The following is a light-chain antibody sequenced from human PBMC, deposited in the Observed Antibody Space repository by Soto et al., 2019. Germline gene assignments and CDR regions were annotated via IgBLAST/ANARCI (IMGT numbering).Light chain of an antibody. CDR3: QSYDSSLSGYV. CDR2: ANN. J-gene: IGLJ1*01. CDR1: SSNTGAGYD. V-gene: IGLV1-40*01. Sequence: QSALTQPPSVSGAPGQRVTISCTGSSSNTGAGYDVHWYQQLPGTAPKLLIYANNIRPSGVPGRFSGSKSGTSASLAITGLQAEDEADYYCQSYDSSLSGYVFGTGTKLTVL.